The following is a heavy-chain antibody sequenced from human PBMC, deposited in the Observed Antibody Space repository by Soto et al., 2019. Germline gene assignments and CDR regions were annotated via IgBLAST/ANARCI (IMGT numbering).Heavy chain of an antibody. V-gene: IGHV3-7*01. D-gene: IGHD2-15*01. Sequence: PGGSLRLSCAASGFTFSSYGMHWVRQAPGKGLEWLANLNRDGSEIKYVDSVKGRFTISRDNARNSVYLEINNLSTEDTAVYYCASWVYSLNFWGQGTQVTVSS. J-gene: IGHJ4*02. CDR3: ASWVYSLNF. CDR2: LNRDGSEI. CDR1: GFTFSSYG.